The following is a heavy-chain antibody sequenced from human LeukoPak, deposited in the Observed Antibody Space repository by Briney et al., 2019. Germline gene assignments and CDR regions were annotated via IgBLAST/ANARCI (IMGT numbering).Heavy chain of an antibody. Sequence: GGSLRLSCAASGFTFSSYGMHWVRQAPGKGLEWVAVISYDGSNKYYADSVKGRFTISRDNSKNTLYLQMNSLRAEDTAVYYCARERQPEYYFDYWGQGTLVTVSS. CDR1: GFTFSSYG. CDR2: ISYDGSNK. CDR3: ARERQPEYYFDY. V-gene: IGHV3-30*03. D-gene: IGHD6-13*01. J-gene: IGHJ4*02.